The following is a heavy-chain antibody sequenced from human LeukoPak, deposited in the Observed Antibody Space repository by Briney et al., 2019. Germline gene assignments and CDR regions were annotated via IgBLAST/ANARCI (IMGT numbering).Heavy chain of an antibody. CDR1: GFTFSSYP. CDR3: ARGGAARPDY. Sequence: GGSLRLSCAASGFTFSSYPMTWVRQAPGKGLEWVSGISDSGGNTYYADSVKGRFTISRDNSKNTLYLRMNSLRAEDTAVYYCARGGAARPDYWGQGTLVTVFS. V-gene: IGHV3-23*01. J-gene: IGHJ4*02. CDR2: ISDSGGNT. D-gene: IGHD6-6*01.